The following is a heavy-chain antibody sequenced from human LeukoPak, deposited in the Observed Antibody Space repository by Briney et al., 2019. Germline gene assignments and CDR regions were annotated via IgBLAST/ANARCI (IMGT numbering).Heavy chain of an antibody. J-gene: IGHJ5*01. V-gene: IGHV4-38-2*01. D-gene: IGHD3-16*02. CDR2: IFHGGST. Sequence: SETLSLTCAVSGYSISGAYYWGWIRQPPGKGLEWIGNIFHGGSTYYNPSLTSRVTISVDTSKNQFSLKLSSVTAADTAVYYCARGRARDGSYPWFDSWGQGTLVTVSS. CDR1: GYSISGAYY. CDR3: ARGRARDGSYPWFDS.